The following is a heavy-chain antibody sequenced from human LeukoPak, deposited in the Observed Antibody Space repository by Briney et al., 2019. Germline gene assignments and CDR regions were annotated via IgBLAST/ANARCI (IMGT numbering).Heavy chain of an antibody. CDR1: GYTFTSYD. D-gene: IGHD6-13*01. Sequence: ASVKVSCKASGYTFTSYDISWVRQAPGQGLEWMGWISAYNGNTNYAQKLQGRVTMTTDTSTSTAYMELRSLRSDDTAVYYCARAPKGMVAAAGTGDYYYGMDVWGQGTTVTVSS. CDR2: ISAYNGNT. V-gene: IGHV1-18*01. J-gene: IGHJ6*02. CDR3: ARAPKGMVAAAGTGDYYYGMDV.